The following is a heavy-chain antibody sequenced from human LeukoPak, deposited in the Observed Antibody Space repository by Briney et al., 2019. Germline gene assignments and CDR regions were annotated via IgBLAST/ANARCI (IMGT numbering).Heavy chain of an antibody. CDR2: ISGSGGST. V-gene: IGHV3-23*01. CDR1: GFTFSSXG. CDR3: AKVRGSGSYELDY. D-gene: IGHD3-10*01. Sequence: XASGFTFSSXGXXXVRQAPGKGXXXXSGISGSGGSTNYAGSVKGRFTISRDNSKNTLYLQMNSLRAEDTAVYYCAKVRGSGSYELDYWGQGTLVTVSS. J-gene: IGHJ4*02.